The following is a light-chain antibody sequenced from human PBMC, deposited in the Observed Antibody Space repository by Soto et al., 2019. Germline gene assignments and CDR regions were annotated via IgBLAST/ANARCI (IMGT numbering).Light chain of an antibody. Sequence: EIVLTQSPGTLSLSPGERATLSCRASQSVSSSYLAWYQQKPGQAPRLLIYGASYRATRIPDRFSGRGSGTDFTLTISRLEPEDFAVYYCQQYDDSLSSFTFGQGTNLEIK. V-gene: IGKV3-20*01. CDR3: QQYDDSLSSFT. CDR2: GAS. J-gene: IGKJ2*01. CDR1: QSVSSSY.